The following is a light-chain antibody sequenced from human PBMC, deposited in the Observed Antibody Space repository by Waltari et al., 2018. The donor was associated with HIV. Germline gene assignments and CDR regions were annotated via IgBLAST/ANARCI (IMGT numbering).Light chain of an antibody. CDR3: QVWDSSSDHYV. J-gene: IGLJ1*01. Sequence: SYVLTQSPSVSVAPRQTARIICGGNNIGRKRVHWYQQRPGQAPVLVVYDDSDRPSGIPERFSCSNSGKTATLTISRVEAGDEADYYCQVWDSSSDHYVFGTGTKVTVL. CDR2: DDS. V-gene: IGLV3-21*02. CDR1: NIGRKR.